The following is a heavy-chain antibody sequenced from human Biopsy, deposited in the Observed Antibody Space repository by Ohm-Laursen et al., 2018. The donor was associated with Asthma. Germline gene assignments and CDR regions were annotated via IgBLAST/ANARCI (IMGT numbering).Heavy chain of an antibody. Sequence: SLRLSCAASGFRFPIYGMHWVRQGPGKGPEWVALISYDGRETGYVDSVKGRFTISRDNFRNTVHLQMSSLRPEDSAMYYCTRDRFYNSVTSESFYYGVDVWGQGTTVTVSS. CDR1: GFRFPIYG. CDR2: ISYDGRET. J-gene: IGHJ6*02. V-gene: IGHV3-30*03. D-gene: IGHD2-21*02. CDR3: TRDRFYNSVTSESFYYGVDV.